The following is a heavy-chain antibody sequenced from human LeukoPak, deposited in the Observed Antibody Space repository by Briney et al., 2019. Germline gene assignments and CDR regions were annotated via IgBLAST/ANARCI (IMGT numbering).Heavy chain of an antibody. D-gene: IGHD3-16*01. CDR3: VKDGGYLRTFDC. Sequence: GGSLRLSCAASGFSFSDSAMHWVRQAPGKGLEWVSYISWDSSIIRYADSVTGRFTISRDNAKNSLYLQMNSLRAEDTAVFYCVKDGGYLRTFDCWGQGTLVTVSS. J-gene: IGHJ4*02. V-gene: IGHV3-48*01. CDR1: GFSFSDSA. CDR2: ISWDSSII.